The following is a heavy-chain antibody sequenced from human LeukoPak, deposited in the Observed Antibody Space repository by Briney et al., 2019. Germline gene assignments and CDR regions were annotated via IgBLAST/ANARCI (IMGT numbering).Heavy chain of an antibody. V-gene: IGHV3-74*01. J-gene: IGHJ6*02. CDR3: ARDYSYAMDV. Sequence: PGGSLRLSCAASGFTFSPYWMHWVRQAPGKGLVWVSRIKSDGSSTTYADSVKGRFTISRDNAKNTLYLQMNSLRAEDTAVYYCARDYSYAMDVWGQGTTVTVSS. CDR1: GFTFSPYW. CDR2: IKSDGSST.